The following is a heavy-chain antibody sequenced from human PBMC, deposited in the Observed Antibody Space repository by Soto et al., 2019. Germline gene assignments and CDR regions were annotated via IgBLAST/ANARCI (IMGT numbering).Heavy chain of an antibody. D-gene: IGHD1-7*01. CDR2: IKTKSDGATT. J-gene: IGHJ4*02. CDR1: GFTFSNAW. V-gene: IGHV3-15*01. CDR3: TALTGTTMALDN. Sequence: GGSLRLSCAASGFTFSNAWMNWVRQAPGKGLEWVGRIKTKSDGATTDYAAPVKGRFTISRDDSRNTLYLQMNSLKAEDTAVYYCTALTGTTMALDNWGQGTLVTVSS.